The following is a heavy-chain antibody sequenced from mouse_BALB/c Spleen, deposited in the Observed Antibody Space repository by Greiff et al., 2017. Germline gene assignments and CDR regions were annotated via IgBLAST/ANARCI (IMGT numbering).Heavy chain of an antibody. CDR1: GFSLTSYG. CDR3: AKKGDSGSSPSAMDY. V-gene: IGHV2-5-1*01. J-gene: IGHJ4*01. Sequence: QVQLQQSGPSLVQPSQSLSITCTVSGFSLTSYGVHWVRQSPGKGLEWLGVIWRGGSTDYNAAFMSRLSITKDNSKSQVFFKMNSLQADDTAIYYCAKKGDSGSSPSAMDYWGQGTSVTVSS. D-gene: IGHD1-1*01. CDR2: IWRGGST.